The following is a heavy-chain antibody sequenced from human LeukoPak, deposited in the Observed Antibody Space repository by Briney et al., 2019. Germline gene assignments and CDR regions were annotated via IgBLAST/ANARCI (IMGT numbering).Heavy chain of an antibody. D-gene: IGHD2-15*01. CDR1: GYSFTRYW. J-gene: IGHJ4*02. CDR2: IYPDDSDT. Sequence: GESLQISCKGSGYSFTRYWIGWVRQMPGKGLEWMGIIYPDDSDTRYSPSFQGQVTISADKSISTAYLQWSSLKASDTAMYYCARHPSDSRYCSGGTCYAPLFDYWGQGTLVTVSS. CDR3: ARHPSDSRYCSGGTCYAPLFDY. V-gene: IGHV5-51*01.